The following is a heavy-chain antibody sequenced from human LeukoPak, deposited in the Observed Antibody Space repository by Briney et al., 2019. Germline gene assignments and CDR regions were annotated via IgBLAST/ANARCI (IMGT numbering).Heavy chain of an antibody. Sequence: ASVKVSCKASGYTFTSYGISWVRQAPGQGLEWMGWISAYNGNTNYAQKLQGRVTMTTDTSTSTAYMELRSLRSDDTAVYYCARHPGIAVAGRGGWFDPWGQGTLVTVSS. D-gene: IGHD6-19*01. J-gene: IGHJ5*02. CDR3: ARHPGIAVAGRGGWFDP. CDR1: GYTFTSYG. CDR2: ISAYNGNT. V-gene: IGHV1-18*01.